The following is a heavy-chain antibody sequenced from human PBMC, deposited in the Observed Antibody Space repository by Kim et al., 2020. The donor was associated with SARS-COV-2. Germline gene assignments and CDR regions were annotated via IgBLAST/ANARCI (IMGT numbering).Heavy chain of an antibody. CDR1: GGSISSSSYY. CDR3: ARGTYSSGWFDY. J-gene: IGHJ4*02. D-gene: IGHD6-19*01. CDR2: IYYSGST. V-gene: IGHV4-39*07. Sequence: SETLSLTCTVSGGSISSSSYYWGWNRQPPGKGLEWIGSIYYSGSTYYNPSLKSRVTISVDTSKNQFSLKLSSVTAADTAVYYCARGTYSSGWFDYWGQGTLVTVSS.